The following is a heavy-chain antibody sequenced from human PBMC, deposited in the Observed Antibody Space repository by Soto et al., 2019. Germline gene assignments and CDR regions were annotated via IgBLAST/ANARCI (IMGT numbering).Heavy chain of an antibody. J-gene: IGHJ4*02. CDR2: IYSGGST. Sequence: PGGSLRLSCAASGFTVSSNYMSWVRQPPGKGLDWVSVIYSGGSTYYADSVKGRFTISRDNSKNTLYLQMNSLRAEDTAVYYCARDFGQARYYDSSGSIVLGYWGQGTLVTVSS. CDR3: ARDFGQARYYDSSGSIVLGY. D-gene: IGHD3-22*01. V-gene: IGHV3-53*01. CDR1: GFTVSSNY.